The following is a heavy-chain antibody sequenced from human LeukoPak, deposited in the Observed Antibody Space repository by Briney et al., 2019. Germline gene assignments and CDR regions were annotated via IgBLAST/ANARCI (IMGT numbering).Heavy chain of an antibody. J-gene: IGHJ2*01. CDR2: ITYSGRT. Sequence: ETLSLTCTVSGGSISRHYWSWIRQPPGRGLEWIGYITYSGRTKYSPSLRSRVTMSVETSNNQFFLNLNSVTAADTAVYYCARHPQVPPRHRYFDLWGRGTLVSVSS. CDR3: ARHPQVPPRHRYFDL. D-gene: IGHD4/OR15-4a*01. V-gene: IGHV4-59*08. CDR1: GGSISRHY.